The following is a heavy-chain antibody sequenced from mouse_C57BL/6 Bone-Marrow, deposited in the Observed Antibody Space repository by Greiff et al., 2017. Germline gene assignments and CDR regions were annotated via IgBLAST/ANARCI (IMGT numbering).Heavy chain of an antibody. V-gene: IGHV1-22*01. Sequence: VQLQQSGPELVKPGASVQMSCKASGYTFTDYNMHWVKQSHGKSLEWIGYINPNNGGTSYNQKFKGKATLTVNKSSSTAYMELRSLTSEDSAVYYCAPYYYGSSSSYWYFDVWGTGTTVTVSS. CDR1: GYTFTDYN. CDR2: INPNNGGT. D-gene: IGHD1-1*01. J-gene: IGHJ1*03. CDR3: APYYYGSSSSYWYFDV.